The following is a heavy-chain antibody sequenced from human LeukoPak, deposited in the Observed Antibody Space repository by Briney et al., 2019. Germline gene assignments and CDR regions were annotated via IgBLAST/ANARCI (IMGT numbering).Heavy chain of an antibody. J-gene: IGHJ4*02. CDR3: ARGILGAWGVAY. Sequence: PGGSLRLSCVASGFTFGSYAMHWVRQAPGKGLEWVADIIHDGRKTNYADSMKGRFTISRDNSKNTLYLQMNSLRAEDTALYYCARGILGAWGVAYWGQGTLVTVSS. CDR2: IIHDGRKT. D-gene: IGHD3-16*01. V-gene: IGHV3-30*04. CDR1: GFTFGSYA.